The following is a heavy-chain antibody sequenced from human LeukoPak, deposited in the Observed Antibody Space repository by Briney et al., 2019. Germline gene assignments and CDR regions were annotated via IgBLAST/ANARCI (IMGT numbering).Heavy chain of an antibody. CDR1: GFTFSSYD. J-gene: IGHJ4*02. Sequence: HPGGSLRLSCAASGFTFSSYDMNWVRQAPGKGLEWVSYISSSGSTIYYADSVKGRFTISRDNSKNSLYLQMNSLRTEDTALYYCASKVALGYWGQGTLVTVSS. D-gene: IGHD7-27*01. CDR2: ISSSGSTI. CDR3: ASKVALGY. V-gene: IGHV3-48*03.